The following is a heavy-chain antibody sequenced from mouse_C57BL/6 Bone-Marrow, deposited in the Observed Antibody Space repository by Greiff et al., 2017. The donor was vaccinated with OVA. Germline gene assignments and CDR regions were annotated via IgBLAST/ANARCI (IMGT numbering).Heavy chain of an antibody. D-gene: IGHD1-1*01. CDR2: IYPGSGST. CDR3: ARRGYYGSSSYYFDY. J-gene: IGHJ2*01. V-gene: IGHV1-55*01. Sequence: QVQLQQSGTELVKPGASVKMSCKASGYTFTSYWITWVKQRPGQGLEWIGDIYPGSGSTNYNEKFKSKATLTVDTSSSTAYMQLSSLTSEDSAVYYCARRGYYGSSSYYFDYWGQGTTLTVSS. CDR1: GYTFTSYW.